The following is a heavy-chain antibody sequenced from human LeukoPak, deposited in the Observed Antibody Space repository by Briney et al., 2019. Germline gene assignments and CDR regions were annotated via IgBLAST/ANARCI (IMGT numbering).Heavy chain of an antibody. CDR2: VTWDGDN. J-gene: IGHJ4*02. D-gene: IGHD2-15*01. CDR1: GFSLKTDSGEVR. CDR3: TRGSLEGGFDF. Sequence: SGPTLVNPTQTLTLTCTFSGFSLKTDSGEVRMGWVRQPPGKTLEWLALVTWDGDNRYNTSLRSRLTITKDTSRSQVVLTMSNMDPVDTATSFCTRGSLEGGFDFWGQGALVAVSS. V-gene: IGHV2-5*02.